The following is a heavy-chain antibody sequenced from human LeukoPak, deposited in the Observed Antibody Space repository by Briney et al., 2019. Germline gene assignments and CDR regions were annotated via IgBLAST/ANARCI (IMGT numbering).Heavy chain of an antibody. J-gene: IGHJ4*02. CDR1: GGPISSYY. D-gene: IGHD3-3*01. CDR2: IHNSGTT. V-gene: IGHV4-59*01. Sequence: PSETLSLTCTVSGGPISSYYWSWIRQPPGKGLEWIGYIHNSGTTEYNPSLKSRVTMSVDTSKNQFSLKLTSVTAADTAVYYCARVLGSGHSDYWGQGTLVTVRS. CDR3: ARVLGSGHSDY.